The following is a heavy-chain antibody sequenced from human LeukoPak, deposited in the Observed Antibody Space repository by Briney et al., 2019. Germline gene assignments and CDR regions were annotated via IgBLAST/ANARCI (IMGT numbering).Heavy chain of an antibody. CDR2: IYYSGST. V-gene: IGHV4-39*01. Sequence: SETLSLTCTVSGGSISSSSYYWGWIRQPPGKGLEWIGSIYYSGSTYYNPSLKSRVTISVDTSKNQFSLKLSSVTAADTAVYYCASTGLYYDILTGYYPEQGFDYWGQGTLVTVSS. CDR3: ASTGLYYDILTGYYPEQGFDY. J-gene: IGHJ4*02. CDR1: GGSISSSSYY. D-gene: IGHD3-9*01.